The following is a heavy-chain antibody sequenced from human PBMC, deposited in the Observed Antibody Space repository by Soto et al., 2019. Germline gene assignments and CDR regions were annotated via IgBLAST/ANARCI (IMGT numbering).Heavy chain of an antibody. CDR2: IIPIFGTA. Sequence: GASVKVSCKASGGTFSSYAISWVRQAPGQGLEWMGGIIPIFGTANYAQKFQGRVTITADESTSTAYMELSSLRSEDTAVYYCASFSQAPAIAVAGTNTFDIWGQGTMVTVSS. V-gene: IGHV1-69*13. CDR3: ASFSQAPAIAVAGTNTFDI. D-gene: IGHD6-19*01. CDR1: GGTFSSYA. J-gene: IGHJ3*02.